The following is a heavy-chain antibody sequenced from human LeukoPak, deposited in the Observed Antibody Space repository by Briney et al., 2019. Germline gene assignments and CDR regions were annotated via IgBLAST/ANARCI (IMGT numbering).Heavy chain of an antibody. CDR3: ARGGLPTYYDILTGYYPSRHPLDY. J-gene: IGHJ4*02. CDR1: GGSFSGYY. Sequence: PSETLSLTCAVYGGSFSGYYWSWIRQPPGKGLEWIGEINHSGSTNYNPSLKSRVTISVDTSKNQFSLKLNSVTAADTAVCYCARGGLPTYYDILTGYYPSRHPLDYWGQGTLVTVSS. V-gene: IGHV4-34*01. D-gene: IGHD3-9*01. CDR2: INHSGST.